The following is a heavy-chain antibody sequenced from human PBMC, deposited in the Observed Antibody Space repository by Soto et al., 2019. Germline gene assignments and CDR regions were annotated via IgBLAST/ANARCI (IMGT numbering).Heavy chain of an antibody. CDR3: ARGRYGDY. J-gene: IGHJ4*02. CDR1: GYGFTTYG. V-gene: IGHV1-18*01. CDR2: ISAHNGNT. Sequence: QVHLVQSGAEVKKPGASVKVSCKGCGYGFTTYGITWVRQAPGQGLEWMAWISAHNGNTNYAQKLQGRVTVTRVTSTSTAYMELRSLRSDDTAVYYCARGRYGDYWGQGALVTVSS. D-gene: IGHD1-1*01.